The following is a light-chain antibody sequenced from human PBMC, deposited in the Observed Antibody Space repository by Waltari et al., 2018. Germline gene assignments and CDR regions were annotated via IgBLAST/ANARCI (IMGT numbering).Light chain of an antibody. V-gene: IGKV3D-15*01. CDR1: QSVSSN. CDR2: ASY. CDR3: QQYNNWPSFT. Sequence: EIVMTQSPATLSMSPGERVPLSCRASQSVSSNLACYQQTPAQAPRLLIYASYTRAPGIPARFSGSGSGTEFTLTISSLKSEDFAVYYCQQYNNWPSFTFGPGTKVDIK. J-gene: IGKJ3*01.